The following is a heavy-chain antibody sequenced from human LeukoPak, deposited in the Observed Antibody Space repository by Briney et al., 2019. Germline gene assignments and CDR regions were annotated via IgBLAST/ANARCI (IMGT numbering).Heavy chain of an antibody. CDR1: GYTFTSYA. CDR2: INTNTGNP. CDR3: ARVLYCSSTSCYYDYYYGMDV. J-gene: IGHJ6*02. V-gene: IGHV7-4-1*02. Sequence: GASVKVSCKASGYTFTSYAMNWVRQAPGQGLEWMGWINTNTGNPTYAQGFTGRFVFSLDTSASTAYLQISSLKAEDTAVYYCARVLYCSSTSCYYDYYYGMDVWGQGTTVTVSS. D-gene: IGHD2-2*01.